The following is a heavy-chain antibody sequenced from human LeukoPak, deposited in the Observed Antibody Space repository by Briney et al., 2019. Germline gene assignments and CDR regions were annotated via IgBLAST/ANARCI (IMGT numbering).Heavy chain of an antibody. CDR1: GGSISSGGYY. J-gene: IGHJ5*02. Sequence: SETLSLTCTVSGGSISSGGYYWSWIRQHPGKGLEWIGYIYYSGCTYYNPSLKSRVTISVDTSKNQFSLKLSSVTAADTAVYYCARDRAGDILAGYWFDPWGQGTLVTVSS. CDR2: IYYSGCT. D-gene: IGHD3-9*01. CDR3: ARDRAGDILAGYWFDP. V-gene: IGHV4-31*03.